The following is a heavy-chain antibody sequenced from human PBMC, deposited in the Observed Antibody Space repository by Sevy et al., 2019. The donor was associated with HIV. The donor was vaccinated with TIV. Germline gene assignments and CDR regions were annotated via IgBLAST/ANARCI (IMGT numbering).Heavy chain of an antibody. D-gene: IGHD3-16*02. V-gene: IGHV3-33*01. CDR1: GFTFSSFG. Sequence: GGSLRLSCVASGFTFSSFGMHWVRQAPGKGLEWLGVIWYDGSQKNYGDSAKGPFTISRDNSRHTVYLQMNSLRVDDTAVYYCARESVGGSYRLFYFDYWGQGALVTVSS. J-gene: IGHJ4*02. CDR3: ARESVGGSYRLFYFDY. CDR2: IWYDGSQK.